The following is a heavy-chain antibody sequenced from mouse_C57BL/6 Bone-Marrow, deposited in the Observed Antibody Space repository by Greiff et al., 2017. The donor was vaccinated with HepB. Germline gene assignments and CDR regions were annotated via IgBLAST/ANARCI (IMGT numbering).Heavy chain of an antibody. V-gene: IGHV5-4*01. CDR2: ISDGGSYT. CDR3: AREGVTAWFAY. CDR1: GFTFSSYA. J-gene: IGHJ3*01. Sequence: EVNVVESGGGLVKPGGSLKLSCAASGFTFSSYAMSWVRQTPEKRLEWVATISDGGSYTYYPDNVKGRFTISRDNAKNNLYLQMSHLKSEDTAMYYCAREGVTAWFAYWGQGTLVTVSA. D-gene: IGHD2-2*01.